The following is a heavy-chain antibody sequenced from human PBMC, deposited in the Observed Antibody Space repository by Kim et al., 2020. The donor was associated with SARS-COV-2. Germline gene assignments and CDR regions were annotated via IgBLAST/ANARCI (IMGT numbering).Heavy chain of an antibody. D-gene: IGHD6-19*01. V-gene: IGHV1-2*02. J-gene: IGHJ6*02. Sequence: ASVKVSCKASGYTFTGYYMHWVRQAPGQGLEWMGWINPNSGGTNYAQKFQGRVTMTRDTSISTAYMELSRLRSDDTAVYYCARMRGWYFGENYYYGMDVWGQGTTVTVSS. CDR1: GYTFTGYY. CDR3: ARMRGWYFGENYYYGMDV. CDR2: INPNSGGT.